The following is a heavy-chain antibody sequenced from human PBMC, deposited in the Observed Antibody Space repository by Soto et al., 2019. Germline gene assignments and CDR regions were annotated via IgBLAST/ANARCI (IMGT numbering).Heavy chain of an antibody. CDR2: MTPNSGNT. CDR3: ARTLYADNVDY. Sequence: QVQLVQSGAEVKKPGASVKVSCKASGYTFTSYDINWVRQATGQGLEWMGWMTPNSGNTGYAQKFQGRLTIPRNTSISTAYMELSSLRSEDTAVYYCARTLYADNVDYWGQGTLVTVSS. J-gene: IGHJ4*02. D-gene: IGHD4-17*01. V-gene: IGHV1-8*01. CDR1: GYTFTSYD.